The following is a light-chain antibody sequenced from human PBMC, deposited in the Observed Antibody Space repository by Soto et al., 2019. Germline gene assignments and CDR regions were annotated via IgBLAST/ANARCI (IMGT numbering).Light chain of an antibody. V-gene: IGLV2-14*03. J-gene: IGLJ1*01. CDR2: DVS. Sequence: QSVLTQPPSVSGSPGQSMTISCTGTSSDVGGNKYVSWYQHYPGKAPKLMIGDVSNRPSGVSNRFSGSKSGNTASLTISGLQAEDEADYYCSAFTGTTYVFVTGTKVTVL. CDR1: SSDVGGNKY. CDR3: SAFTGTTYV.